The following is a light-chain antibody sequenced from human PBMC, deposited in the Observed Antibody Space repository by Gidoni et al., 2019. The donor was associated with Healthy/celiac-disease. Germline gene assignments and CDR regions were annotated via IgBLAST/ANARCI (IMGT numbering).Light chain of an antibody. CDR2: AAS. CDR1: QSMSSY. V-gene: IGKV1-39*01. CDR3: QQSYSTWT. Sequence: DIQMTQSPSSLSASVGDRVTITCRASQSMSSYLNWYQQKPGKAPKLLIYAASSLQSGVPSRFSGSGSGTDFTLIISSLQPEDFATYYCQQSYSTWTFGQGTKVEIK. J-gene: IGKJ1*01.